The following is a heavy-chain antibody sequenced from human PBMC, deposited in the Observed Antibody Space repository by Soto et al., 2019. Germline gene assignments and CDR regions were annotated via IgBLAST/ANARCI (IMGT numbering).Heavy chain of an antibody. Sequence: QVQLQESGPGLVKASETLSLICTVSLGSVSSGSYYWNWIRQPPGKGLEWIGYIYYSGSANYNPSLKRRVTTSVERSKNQFPLRLTSVSAADTAVYFCARGRSCGSGQLDCWGRGTLVTVSS. CDR1: LGSVSSGSYY. D-gene: IGHD6-13*01. J-gene: IGHJ4*02. CDR3: ARGRSCGSGQLDC. CDR2: IYYSGSA. V-gene: IGHV4-61*01.